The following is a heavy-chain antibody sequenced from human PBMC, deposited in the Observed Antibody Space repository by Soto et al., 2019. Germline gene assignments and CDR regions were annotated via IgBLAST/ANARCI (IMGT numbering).Heavy chain of an antibody. V-gene: IGHV1-69*13. CDR3: ARVIWSDGSATILHYFDY. CDR2: IIPIFGTA. CDR1: GGTFSSYA. J-gene: IGHJ4*02. Sequence: SVKVSCTASGGTFSSYAISWVRQAPGQGLEWMGGIIPIFGTANYAQKFQGRVTITADESTSTAYMELSSLRSEDTAVYYCARVIWSDGSATILHYFDYWGQGTLVTVSS. D-gene: IGHD5-12*01.